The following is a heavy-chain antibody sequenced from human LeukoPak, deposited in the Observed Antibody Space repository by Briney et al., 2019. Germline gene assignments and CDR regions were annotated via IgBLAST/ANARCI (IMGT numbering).Heavy chain of an antibody. J-gene: IGHJ6*02. V-gene: IGHV4-4*07. CDR3: ARAVSLGSGWYFGKYYYYGMDV. Sequence: TTSETLSLTCTVSGGSISSYYWSWIRQPAGKGLEWIGRIYTSGSTNYNPSLKSRVTMSVDTSKNQFSLKLSSVTAADTAVYYCARAVSLGSGWYFGKYYYYGMDVWGQGTRSPSP. D-gene: IGHD6-19*01. CDR1: GGSISSYY. CDR2: IYTSGST.